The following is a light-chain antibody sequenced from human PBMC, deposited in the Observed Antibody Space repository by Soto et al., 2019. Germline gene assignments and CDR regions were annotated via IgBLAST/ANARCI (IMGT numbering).Light chain of an antibody. CDR3: QESHTTLMST. Sequence: DIQMTQSPSSLSASVGDRVTITCRASQNIRNTLNWYQHKPGKAPKLLIYAASHLESGVPSRFGGSGSGTEFTLTISRLQPEDFATYYCQESHTTLMSTFGPGTKVD. V-gene: IGKV1-39*01. J-gene: IGKJ3*01. CDR1: QNIRNT. CDR2: AAS.